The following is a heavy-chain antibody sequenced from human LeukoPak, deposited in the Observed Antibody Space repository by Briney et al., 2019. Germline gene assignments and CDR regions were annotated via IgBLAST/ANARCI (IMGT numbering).Heavy chain of an antibody. V-gene: IGHV3-7*01. CDR1: GFTLSSYW. CDR3: ARITGGWADY. J-gene: IGHJ4*02. D-gene: IGHD6-19*01. CDR2: IKQDGSEK. Sequence: PGGSLRLSCAASGFTLSSYWMSWVRQAPGKGLEWVANIKQDGSEKYYVDSVKGRFTISRDNAKNSLYLQMNSLRVEDTAVYYCARITGGWADYWGQGTLVTVSS.